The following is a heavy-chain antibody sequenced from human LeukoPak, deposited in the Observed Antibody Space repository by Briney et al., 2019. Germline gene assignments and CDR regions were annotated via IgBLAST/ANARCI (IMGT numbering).Heavy chain of an antibody. V-gene: IGHV3-23*01. D-gene: IGHD6-19*01. CDR3: AKDRISVAGRQGIWDY. CDR1: GFTFSSYA. J-gene: IGHJ4*02. Sequence: GGSLRLSCAASGFTFSSYAMNWVRQAPGKGLGWVSGISGSGDRTYYADSVKGRFTISRDNSKNTLYLQMNSLTDDDSAVYYCAKDRISVAGRQGIWDYWGQGILVTVSS. CDR2: ISGSGDRT.